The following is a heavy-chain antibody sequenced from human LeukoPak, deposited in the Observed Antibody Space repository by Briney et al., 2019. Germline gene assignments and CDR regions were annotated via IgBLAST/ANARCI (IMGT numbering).Heavy chain of an antibody. J-gene: IGHJ4*02. Sequence: GGSLRLSCAASGFTFSTYWMGWVRQAPGKGLEWVTKIKQDGSEKYYVDSVKGRFTISRDNAKNSLYLQMNSLRAEDTAVYYCAREVGAANFDYWGQGTLVTVSS. D-gene: IGHD2-15*01. CDR2: IKQDGSEK. V-gene: IGHV3-7*01. CDR1: GFTFSTYW. CDR3: AREVGAANFDY.